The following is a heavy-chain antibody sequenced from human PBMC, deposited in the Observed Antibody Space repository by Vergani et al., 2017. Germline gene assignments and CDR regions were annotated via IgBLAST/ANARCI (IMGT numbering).Heavy chain of an antibody. CDR1: GFTFSSYA. CDR2: ISGSGGST. Sequence: EVQLLESGGGLVQPGGSLRLSCAASGFTFSSYAMSWVRQAPGEGLEWVSAISGSGGSTYYADSVKGRFTISRDNSKNTLYLQMNSLRAEDKAVYYCAKLVGQYDYVWTWGQGTLVTVSS. D-gene: IGHD3-16*01. CDR3: AKLVGQYDYVWT. J-gene: IGHJ4*02. V-gene: IGHV3-23*01.